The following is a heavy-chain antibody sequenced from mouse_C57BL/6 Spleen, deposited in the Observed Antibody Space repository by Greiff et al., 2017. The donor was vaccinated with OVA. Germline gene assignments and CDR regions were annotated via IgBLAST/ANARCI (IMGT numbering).Heavy chain of an antibody. D-gene: IGHD2-1*01. V-gene: IGHV1-54*01. Sequence: QVQLQQSGAELVRPGTSVKVSCKASGYAFTNYLIEWVKQRPGQGLEWIGVINPGSGGTNYNEKFKGKATLTADKSSSTAYMQLSSLTSEDSAVYFCARKDLLWSDGFDVWGTGTTVTVSS. J-gene: IGHJ1*03. CDR3: ARKDLLWSDGFDV. CDR2: INPGSGGT. CDR1: GYAFTNYL.